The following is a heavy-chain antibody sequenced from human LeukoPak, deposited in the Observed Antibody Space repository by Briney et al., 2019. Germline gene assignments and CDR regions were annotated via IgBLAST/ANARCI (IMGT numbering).Heavy chain of an antibody. CDR1: GFTFRTYW. V-gene: IGHV3-74*01. CDR3: ARGRDGYISID. CDR2: IKSDGSAT. Sequence: PGGSLRLSCAASGFTFRTYWMHWVRQAPGKGLVWVSHIKSDGSATTYADSVKGRFTISRDNAKNSLFLQMNSLRDEDTAVYYCARGRDGYISIDWGQGTLVTVSS. J-gene: IGHJ4*02. D-gene: IGHD5-24*01.